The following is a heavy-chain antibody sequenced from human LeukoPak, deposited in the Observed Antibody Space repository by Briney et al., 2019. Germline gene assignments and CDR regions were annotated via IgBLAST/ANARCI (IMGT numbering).Heavy chain of an antibody. CDR3: VKDPYAPYGDYEID. J-gene: IGHJ4*02. CDR1: GFTFSSYG. V-gene: IGHV3-30*18. CDR2: ISYDGSNK. D-gene: IGHD4-17*01. Sequence: GRSLRLSCAASGFTFSSYGMHWVRQAPGKGLEWVAVISYDGSNKYYADSVKGRFTISRDNSKNTLYLQMSSLRAEDTAVYYCVKDPYAPYGDYEIDWGQGTLVTVSS.